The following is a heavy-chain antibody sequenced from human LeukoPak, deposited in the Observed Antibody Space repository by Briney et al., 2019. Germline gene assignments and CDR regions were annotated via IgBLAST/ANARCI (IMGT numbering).Heavy chain of an antibody. CDR3: ARGRIVPAGAFYYYGMDV. CDR1: GYTLTSYY. Sequence: ASVKVSCKASGYTLTSYYMHWVRQAPGQGLEWMGIINPSGGSTSYAQKFQGRVTMTRDTSTSTVYMELSSLRSEDTAVYYCARGRIVPAGAFYYYGMDVWGKGTTVTVSS. J-gene: IGHJ6*04. D-gene: IGHD2-2*01. V-gene: IGHV1-46*01. CDR2: INPSGGST.